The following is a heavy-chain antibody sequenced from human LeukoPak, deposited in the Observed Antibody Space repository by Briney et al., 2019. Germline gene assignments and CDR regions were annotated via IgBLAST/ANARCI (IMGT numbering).Heavy chain of an antibody. CDR2: IYHSGST. D-gene: IGHD5-12*01. J-gene: IGHJ4*02. CDR3: ARRGGYSGYDSFGSRTNQAFFGSKYYFDY. CDR1: GYSISSGYY. Sequence: SETLSLTCTVSGYSISSGYYWGWIRQPPGKGLEWIGSIYHSGSTYYNPSLKSRVTISVDTSKNQFSLKLSSVTAADTAVYYCARRGGYSGYDSFGSRTNQAFFGSKYYFDYWGQGTLVTVSS. V-gene: IGHV4-38-2*02.